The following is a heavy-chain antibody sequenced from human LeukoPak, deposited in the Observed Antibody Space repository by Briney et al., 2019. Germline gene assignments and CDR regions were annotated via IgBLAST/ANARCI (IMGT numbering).Heavy chain of an antibody. D-gene: IGHD3-10*01. V-gene: IGHV4-39*01. CDR2: VYFSGST. J-gene: IGHJ3*02. Sequence: SETLSLTCTVSGGSISSNSHYWGWIRQPPGRGLEWIGTVYFSGSTYYNPSLKSRVTISVDTSKNQFSLKLSSVTAADTAVFYCARQGGGHYYDSENYYTAMGAFDIWGQGTTVTVSS. CDR3: ARQGGGHYYDSENYYTAMGAFDI. CDR1: GGSISSNSHY.